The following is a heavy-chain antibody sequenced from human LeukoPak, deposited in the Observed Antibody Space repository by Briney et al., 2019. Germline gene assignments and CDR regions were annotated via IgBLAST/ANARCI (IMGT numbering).Heavy chain of an antibody. D-gene: IGHD6-19*01. CDR2: IFHSGYT. Sequence: SETLSLTCAVYGGSFSGYYWSWIRQPPGKGLEYIGSIFHSGYTIYDPSLKSRLTLSVDTSKNQFSLRLSSVTAADTAVYYCARETEKQWQYWGQGTMVTVSS. J-gene: IGHJ3*01. CDR3: ARETEKQWQY. V-gene: IGHV4-34*12. CDR1: GGSFSGYY.